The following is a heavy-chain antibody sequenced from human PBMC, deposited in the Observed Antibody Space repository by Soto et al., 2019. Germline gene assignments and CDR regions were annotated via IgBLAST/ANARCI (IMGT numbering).Heavy chain of an antibody. J-gene: IGHJ4*02. V-gene: IGHV1-69*01. CDR3: ERGPRHIAAAGTLDY. CDR2: IIPIFGTA. CDR1: GGTFSSYA. D-gene: IGHD6-13*01. Sequence: QVQLVQSGAEVKKPGCSVKVSCKASGGTFSSYAISWVRQAPGQGLEWMGGIIPIFGTANYAQKFQGRVTITADESTSTGYMELSSLRSEDTAVYYCERGPRHIAAAGTLDYWGQGTLVTVSS.